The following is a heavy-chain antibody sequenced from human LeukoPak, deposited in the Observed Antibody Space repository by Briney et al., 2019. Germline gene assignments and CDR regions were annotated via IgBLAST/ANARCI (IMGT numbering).Heavy chain of an antibody. Sequence: GGSMTLSCAASGFTFSSYSMNWVRQAPGEGLEWVSYISSDSNNKYYADSVKGRFTISRDNAKNSLYLQMNSLRAEDTAMYYCARDGWFGDYNWFDPWGQGTLVTVSS. V-gene: IGHV3-48*01. CDR2: ISSDSNNK. D-gene: IGHD3-10*01. CDR3: ARDGWFGDYNWFDP. J-gene: IGHJ5*02. CDR1: GFTFSSYS.